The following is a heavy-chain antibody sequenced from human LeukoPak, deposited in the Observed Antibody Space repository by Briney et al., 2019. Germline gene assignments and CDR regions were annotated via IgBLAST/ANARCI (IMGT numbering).Heavy chain of an antibody. D-gene: IGHD5-12*01. Sequence: SVKVSCKASGGTFSSYAISWVRQAPGQGLGWMGGIIPIFGTANYAQKFQGRVTITADESTSTAYMELSSLRSEDTAVYYCARAPVGYSGYDYVYTGYFQHWGQGTLVTVSS. CDR2: IIPIFGTA. J-gene: IGHJ1*01. CDR1: GGTFSSYA. CDR3: ARAPVGYSGYDYVYTGYFQH. V-gene: IGHV1-69*13.